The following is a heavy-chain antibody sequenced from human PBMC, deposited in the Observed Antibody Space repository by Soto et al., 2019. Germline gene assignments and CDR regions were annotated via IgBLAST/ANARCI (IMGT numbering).Heavy chain of an antibody. Sequence: SETLSLTCAVSGGSISSSNWWSWVRQPPGKGLEWIGEIYHSGSTKYNPSLKSRVTISVDKSKNQFSLKLSSVTAADTAVYYCARANYEIAVAGSGSYYYGMDVWGQGTTVTVS. CDR2: IYHSGST. J-gene: IGHJ6*02. CDR1: GGSISSSNW. D-gene: IGHD6-19*01. CDR3: ARANYEIAVAGSGSYYYGMDV. V-gene: IGHV4-4*02.